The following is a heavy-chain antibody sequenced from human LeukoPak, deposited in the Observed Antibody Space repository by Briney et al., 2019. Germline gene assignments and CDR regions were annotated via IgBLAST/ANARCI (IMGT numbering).Heavy chain of an antibody. CDR3: ANYYDSSGYYSPLYYYYYMDV. J-gene: IGHJ6*03. CDR2: ISGSGTST. V-gene: IGHV3-23*01. CDR1: GFTFSGYA. D-gene: IGHD3-22*01. Sequence: GGSLRLSCAASGFTFSGYAMSWVRQAPGKGLEWVSTISGSGTSTYYADSVKGRFTVSRDNSKNTLYLQMNSLRAEDTAVYYCANYYDSSGYYSPLYYYYYMDVWGKGTTVTVSS.